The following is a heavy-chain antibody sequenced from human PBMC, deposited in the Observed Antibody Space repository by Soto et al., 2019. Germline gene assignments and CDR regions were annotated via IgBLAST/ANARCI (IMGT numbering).Heavy chain of an antibody. D-gene: IGHD5-12*01. V-gene: IGHV4-30-2*06. CDR3: ARGAGYDPFDY. J-gene: IGHJ4*02. CDR1: GDSMSSGGYS. Sequence: SLTCAVSGDSMSSGGYSWTWIRQSPGKGLEWIGYISRLDNPYFHPSFKSRVTMSIDRSRNQFYLNLSSMTAADRAVYYCARGAGYDPFDYWGQGVLVTVSS. CDR2: ISRLDNP.